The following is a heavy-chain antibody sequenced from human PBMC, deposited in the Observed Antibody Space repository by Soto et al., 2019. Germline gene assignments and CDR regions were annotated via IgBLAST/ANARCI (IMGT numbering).Heavy chain of an antibody. CDR2: ISYDGSNK. CDR3: ARMYYDILTGYYTPPFDY. CDR1: GFTFSSYA. Sequence: PGGSLRLSCAASGFTFSSYAMHWVRQAPGEGLEWVAVISYDGSNKYYADSVKGRFTISRDNSKNTLYLQMNSLRAEDTAVYYCARMYYDILTGYYTPPFDYWGQGTLVTVYS. D-gene: IGHD3-9*01. V-gene: IGHV3-30-3*01. J-gene: IGHJ4*02.